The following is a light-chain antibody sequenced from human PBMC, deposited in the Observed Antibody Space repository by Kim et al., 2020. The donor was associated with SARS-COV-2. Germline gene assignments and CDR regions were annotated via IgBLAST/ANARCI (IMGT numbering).Light chain of an antibody. CDR1: SSDIGSYNV. CDR3: FSYAGSSILI. J-gene: IGLJ2*01. CDR2: EVA. V-gene: IGLV2-23*02. Sequence: GQSITISCSGTSSDIGSYNVVSWYQHHPGKAPKLIIYEVAKRPSGISNRFSGSKSGNTASLTISGLQAEDEADYYCFSYAGSSILIFGGGTQLTVL.